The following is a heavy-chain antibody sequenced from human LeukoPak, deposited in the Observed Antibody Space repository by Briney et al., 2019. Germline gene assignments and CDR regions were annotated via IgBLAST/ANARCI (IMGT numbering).Heavy chain of an antibody. D-gene: IGHD3-3*01. CDR1: GFSLLSSE. J-gene: IGHJ5*02. V-gene: IGHV3-48*03. Sequence: GGSLRLSCTASGFSLLSSEMNWVRQAPAKGLEWISYISRSGGTYYYADSVKGRITISRDNSKSALYLQMHNLRAEDTAVYYCVRGVDSNWFDPWGQGTLVNVSS. CDR3: VRGVDSNWFDP. CDR2: ISRSGGTY.